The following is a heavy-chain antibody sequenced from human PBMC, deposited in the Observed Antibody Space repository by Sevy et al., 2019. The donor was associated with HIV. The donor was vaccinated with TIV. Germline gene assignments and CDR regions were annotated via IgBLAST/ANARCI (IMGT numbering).Heavy chain of an antibody. J-gene: IGHJ5*02. CDR2: IYYSGST. V-gene: IGHV4-59*01. Sequence: SETLSLTCTASGGSISSYYWSWIRQPPGKGLEWIGYIYYSGSTNYNPALKIRVTISVVTSKNQFSLKLSSVTAADTAVYYCARAIAVAETWFDPWGQGTLVTVSS. D-gene: IGHD6-19*01. CDR1: GGSISSYY. CDR3: ARAIAVAETWFDP.